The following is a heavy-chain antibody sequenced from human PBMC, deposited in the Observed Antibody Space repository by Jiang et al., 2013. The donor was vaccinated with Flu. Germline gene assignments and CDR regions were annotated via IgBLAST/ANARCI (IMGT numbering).Heavy chain of an antibody. Sequence: PGLVKPSETLSLTCTVSGGSVSTYSWSWIRQPPGKGLEWIGYIYHSVSTNYNPALKSRVSMSVDTSKNQVSLEVSSVTAADTAVYYCARLVRGVSVTLSWFDPWGQGTLVTVSS. CDR1: GGSVSTYS. CDR3: ARLVRGVSVTLSWFDP. D-gene: IGHD3-10*01. V-gene: IGHV4-59*02. J-gene: IGHJ5*02. CDR2: IYHSVST.